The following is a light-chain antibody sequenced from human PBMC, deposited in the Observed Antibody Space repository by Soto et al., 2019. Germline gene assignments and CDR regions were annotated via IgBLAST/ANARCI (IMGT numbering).Light chain of an antibody. CDR1: SSDVGEYNY. V-gene: IGLV2-14*01. CDR2: EVR. J-gene: IGLJ1*01. Sequence: QSVLTQPASVSGSPGQSITISCTGTSSDVGEYNYVSWYQHHPGKAPKLIIYEVRNRPSGVSNRFSGAKYGNTASLTISGLQAEDEADYYCSSYRTGSAFYVFGTGTKVTV. CDR3: SSYRTGSAFYV.